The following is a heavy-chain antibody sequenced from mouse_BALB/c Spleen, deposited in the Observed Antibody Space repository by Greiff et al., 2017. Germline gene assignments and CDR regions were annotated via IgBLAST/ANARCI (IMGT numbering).Heavy chain of an antibody. Sequence: EVKLVESGGGLVKPGGSLKLSCAASGFTFSSYTMSWVRQTPEKRLEWVATISSGGSYTYYPDSVKGRFTISRDNAKNTLYLQMSSLKSEDTAMYYCTREPSIYYGNYYDYWGQGTTLTVSS. CDR2: ISSGGSYT. D-gene: IGHD2-1*01. CDR3: TREPSIYYGNYYDY. CDR1: GFTFSSYT. V-gene: IGHV5-6-4*01. J-gene: IGHJ2*01.